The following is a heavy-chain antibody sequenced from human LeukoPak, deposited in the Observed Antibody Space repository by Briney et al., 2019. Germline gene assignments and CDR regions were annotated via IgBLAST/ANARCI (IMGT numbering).Heavy chain of an antibody. CDR2: ISGTGVGT. CDR1: GFPFSNYG. CDR3: AKDLPLYYAGATGVNYFDY. J-gene: IGHJ4*02. D-gene: IGHD3-16*01. V-gene: IGHV3-23*01. Sequence: GGSLTLLCTASGFPFSNYGMSWVRRARGKGLEWVSSISGTGVGTYYADSVKGRFTISRDNSKNTLFLQMNSLRAEDTAVYYCAKDLPLYYAGATGVNYFDYWGQGTLVTVSS.